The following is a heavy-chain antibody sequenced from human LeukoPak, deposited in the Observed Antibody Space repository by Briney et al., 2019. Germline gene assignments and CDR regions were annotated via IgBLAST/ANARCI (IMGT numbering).Heavy chain of an antibody. CDR1: GFTFSSYG. V-gene: IGHV3-23*01. J-gene: IGHJ4*02. CDR2: ISGSGGST. D-gene: IGHD3-22*01. Sequence: GGSLRLSCAASGFTFSSYGMSWVRQAPGKGLEWVSAISGSGGSTYYADSVKGRLTISRDNSKNTLYLQMSSRRAEDTAVYYCAKAVNYYDNTRGYDYWGQGTLVTVSS. CDR3: AKAVNYYDNTRGYDY.